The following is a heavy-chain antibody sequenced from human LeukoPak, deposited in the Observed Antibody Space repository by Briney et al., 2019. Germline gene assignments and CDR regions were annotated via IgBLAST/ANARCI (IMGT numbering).Heavy chain of an antibody. CDR1: GFTFSSYA. Sequence: GGSLRLSCAASGFTFSSYAMNWIRQAPGTGLEWVSGISASGRNTISADSVKGRFTISRDNSKNTLDLQMNSLRAEDTAVYYCAKTFYYGSGSYYPHFDYWGQGTLVTVSS. V-gene: IGHV3-23*01. CDR2: ISASGRNT. D-gene: IGHD3-10*01. J-gene: IGHJ4*02. CDR3: AKTFYYGSGSYYPHFDY.